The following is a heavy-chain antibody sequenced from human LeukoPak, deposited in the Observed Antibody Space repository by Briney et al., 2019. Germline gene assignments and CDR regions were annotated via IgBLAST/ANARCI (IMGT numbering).Heavy chain of an antibody. J-gene: IGHJ3*01. CDR1: GYTFTSYD. D-gene: IGHD3-10*01. CDR3: ARGSLLWFGELLYPSAFDF. V-gene: IGHV1-8*01. CDR2: MNPNSGNT. Sequence: ASVKVSFKASGYTFTSYDINWVRQATGQGLEWMGWMNPNSGNTGYAQKFQGRVTMTRNTSISTAYMELSSLRSEDTAVYYCARGSLLWFGELLYPSAFDFWGQGTMVTVSS.